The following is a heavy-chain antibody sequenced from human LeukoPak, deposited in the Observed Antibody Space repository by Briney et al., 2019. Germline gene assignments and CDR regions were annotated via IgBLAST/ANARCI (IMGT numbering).Heavy chain of an antibody. V-gene: IGHV3-7*01. J-gene: IGHJ4*02. CDR3: ARDEDWNYEDY. CDR1: GFTFSTYW. D-gene: IGHD1-7*01. Sequence: GGSLRLSCAASGFTFSTYWMSWVRQAPGKGLQWVANIKQDGSEKYYVDSVKGRFTISRDNAKKSLYLQMNSLRAEDTAVYYCARDEDWNYEDYWGQGTLVTVSS. CDR2: IKQDGSEK.